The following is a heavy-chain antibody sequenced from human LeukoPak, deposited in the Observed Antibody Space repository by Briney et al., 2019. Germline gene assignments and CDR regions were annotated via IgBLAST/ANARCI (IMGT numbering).Heavy chain of an antibody. CDR2: ISNTGTYI. CDR1: GLTFSSYT. J-gene: IGHJ4*02. D-gene: IGHD1-26*01. V-gene: IGHV3-21*01. Sequence: GGSLRLSCAASGLTFSSYTINWVRQAPGMGLEWVSSISNTGTYIYYADSVKGRFTISRDNAKSSLYLQMNSLRVEDTAVYYCARLEGSYPYYFDYWGQGALVTVSS. CDR3: ARLEGSYPYYFDY.